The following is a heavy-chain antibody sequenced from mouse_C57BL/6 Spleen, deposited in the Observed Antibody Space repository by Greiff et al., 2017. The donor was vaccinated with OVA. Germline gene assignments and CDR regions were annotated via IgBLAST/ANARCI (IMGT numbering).Heavy chain of an antibody. J-gene: IGHJ4*01. CDR3: ARENYGNYVGAMDY. Sequence: EVKLVESGPGLVKPSQSLSLTCSVTGYSITSGYYWNWIRQFPGNKLEWMGYISYDGSNNYNPSLKNRISITRDTSKNQFFLKLNSVTTEDTATYYCARENYGNYVGAMDYWGQGTSVTVSS. CDR1: GYSITSGYY. V-gene: IGHV3-6*01. CDR2: ISYDGSN. D-gene: IGHD2-1*01.